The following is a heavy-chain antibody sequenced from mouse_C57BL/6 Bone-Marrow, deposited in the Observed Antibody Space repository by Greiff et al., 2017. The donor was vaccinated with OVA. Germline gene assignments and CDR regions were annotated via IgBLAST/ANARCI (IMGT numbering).Heavy chain of an antibody. CDR1: GFTFSSYG. CDR3: ARRNYGCDY. CDR2: ISSGGSYT. D-gene: IGHD1-1*01. J-gene: IGHJ2*01. V-gene: IGHV5-6*02. Sequence: EVMLVESGGDLVKPGGSLKLSCAASGFTFSSYGMSWVRQTPDKRLEWVATISSGGSYTYYPDSVKGRFTISRDNAKNTLYLQMSSLKSEDTAMYYCARRNYGCDYWGQGTTLTVSS.